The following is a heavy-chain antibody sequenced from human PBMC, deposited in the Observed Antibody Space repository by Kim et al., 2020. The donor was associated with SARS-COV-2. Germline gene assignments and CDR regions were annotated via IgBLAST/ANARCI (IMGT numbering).Heavy chain of an antibody. D-gene: IGHD2-15*01. CDR3: ALYCSASSCSGYDYYGMDV. Sequence: SETLSLTCSVSGGPVNSDSYYWSWIRQPPTKGLEWIGYIHSSGSTNYNPSLKSRVTILMDASKNQFSLNLGSVTDADTAVYYCALYCSASSCSGYDYYGMDVWGQGTTVTVSS. CDR2: IHSSGST. V-gene: IGHV4-61*01. CDR1: GGPVNSDSYY. J-gene: IGHJ6*02.